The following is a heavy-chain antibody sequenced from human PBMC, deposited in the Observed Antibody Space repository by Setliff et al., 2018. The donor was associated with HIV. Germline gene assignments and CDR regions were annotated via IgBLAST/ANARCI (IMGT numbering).Heavy chain of an antibody. CDR3: ASRVYYYDSSGYLREEGFDP. CDR2: IYTSGST. V-gene: IGHV4-61*09. Sequence: SETLSLTCTVSGGSISSGSYYWSWIRQPAGKGLEWIGHIYTSGSTNYNPSLKSRVTISVDTSKNQFSLKLNSVTAADTAVYYCASRVYYYDSSGYLREEGFDPWGQGTLVTVSS. D-gene: IGHD3-22*01. J-gene: IGHJ5*02. CDR1: GGSISSGSYY.